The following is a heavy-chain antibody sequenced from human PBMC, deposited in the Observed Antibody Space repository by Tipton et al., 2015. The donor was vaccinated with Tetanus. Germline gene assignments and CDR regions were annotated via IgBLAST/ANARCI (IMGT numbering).Heavy chain of an antibody. CDR2: VAYDGNNK. V-gene: IGHV3-30-3*01. J-gene: IGHJ4*02. CDR3: ARSASPFDY. CDR1: GLSFSGYG. Sequence: SLRLSCATSGLSFSGYGLHWLRQAPGKGLEWVALVAYDGNNKYYADSVKGRFTISRDNSKNTLYLQMNSLRAEDTAVYYCARSASPFDYWGQGTLVTVSS.